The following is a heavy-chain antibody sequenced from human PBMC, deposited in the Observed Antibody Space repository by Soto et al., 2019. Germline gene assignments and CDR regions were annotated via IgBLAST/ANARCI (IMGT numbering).Heavy chain of an antibody. CDR2: AYYSGNT. V-gene: IGHV4-59*11. J-gene: IGHJ4*02. CDR3: ARLTDSSSWSRFDY. D-gene: IGHD6-13*01. Sequence: PSGTLSLTCSVSGVALSRHYWSWIRQAPGKGLEWIGDAYYSGNTNYNPSLKSRVAMSVDTSKKQFSLKLTSVTIADTAVYYCARLTDSSSWSRFDYWGLGTLVTVSS. CDR1: GVALSRHY.